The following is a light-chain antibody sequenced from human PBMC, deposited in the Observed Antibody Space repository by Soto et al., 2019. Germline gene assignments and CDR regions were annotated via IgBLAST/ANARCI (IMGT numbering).Light chain of an antibody. CDR3: SSYTSSNTYV. V-gene: IGLV2-18*02. J-gene: IGLJ1*01. Sequence: QSALTQPPSVSGSPGQSVTISCTGTSSDVGSYNFVSWYQQPPGTAPKLMIYEVNNRPSGVPDRFSGSKSGNTASLTVSGLQAEDEADYYCSSYTSSNTYVFGTGTKLTVL. CDR2: EVN. CDR1: SSDVGSYNF.